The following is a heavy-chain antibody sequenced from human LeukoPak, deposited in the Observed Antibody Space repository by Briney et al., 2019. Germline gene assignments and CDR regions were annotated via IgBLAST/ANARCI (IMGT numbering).Heavy chain of an antibody. V-gene: IGHV4-59*12. Sequence: SETLSLTCTVSGGSISSYYWSWIRQPPGKGLEWIGYIYYSGSTNYNPSLKSRVTMSVDTSKNQFSLKLSSVTAADTAVYYCASAGGYGSGSYSNYWGQGTLVTVSS. J-gene: IGHJ4*02. CDR1: GGSISSYY. D-gene: IGHD3-10*01. CDR2: IYYSGST. CDR3: ASAGGYGSGSYSNY.